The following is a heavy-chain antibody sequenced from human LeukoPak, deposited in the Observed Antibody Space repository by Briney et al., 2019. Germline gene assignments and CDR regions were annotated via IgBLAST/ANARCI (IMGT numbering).Heavy chain of an antibody. D-gene: IGHD3-10*01. CDR1: GFHFTTYW. J-gene: IGHJ4*02. CDR3: ARDRGPRGTYGSSN. Sequence: GGSLRLSCAASGFHFTTYWMGWVRQAPGKGLEWVANIKQDGSEKYYVDSVKGRFTISRDNAKNSLSLQMNSLRAEDTAVYYCARDRGPRGTYGSSNWGQGTLVTVSS. V-gene: IGHV3-7*01. CDR2: IKQDGSEK.